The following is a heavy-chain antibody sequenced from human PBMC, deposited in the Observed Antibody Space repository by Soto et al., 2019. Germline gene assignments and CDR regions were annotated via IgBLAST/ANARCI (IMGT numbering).Heavy chain of an antibody. J-gene: IGHJ4*02. Sequence: QVQLVESGGGVVQPGRSLRLSCAASGFTFSSYGMHWVRQAPGKGLEWVAVIWYDGSNKYYADSVKGRFTISRDNSKNTLYLQMNSLRAEDTAVYYCAREQGGYYPFDYWGQGTLVTVSS. CDR3: AREQGGYYPFDY. CDR1: GFTFSSYG. V-gene: IGHV3-33*01. D-gene: IGHD3-22*01. CDR2: IWYDGSNK.